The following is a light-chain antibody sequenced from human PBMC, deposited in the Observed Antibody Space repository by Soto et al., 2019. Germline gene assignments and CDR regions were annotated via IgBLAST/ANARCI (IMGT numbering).Light chain of an antibody. Sequence: EIVMTQSPATLSVSPGETATLYCRASQSVSYNLAWYQQKPGQGPRLLIYGAFTRATGIPARFSGSGSGTEFTLTISSLQSEDFALYYCQQYKNWPPLTFGGGTKVEIK. CDR2: GAF. CDR1: QSVSYN. J-gene: IGKJ4*01. CDR3: QQYKNWPPLT. V-gene: IGKV3-15*01.